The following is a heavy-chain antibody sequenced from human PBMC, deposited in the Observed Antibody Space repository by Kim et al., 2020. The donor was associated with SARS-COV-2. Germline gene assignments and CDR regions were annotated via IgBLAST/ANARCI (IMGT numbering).Heavy chain of an antibody. Sequence: SVKVSCKASGGTFSSYAISWVRQAPGQGLEWMGGIIPIFGTANYAQKFQGRVTITADESTSTAYMELSSLRSEDTAVYYCARVDYYDIKGTSYYYYYYMDVWGKGTTVTISS. CDR1: GGTFSSYA. J-gene: IGHJ6*03. CDR3: ARVDYYDIKGTSYYYYYYMDV. V-gene: IGHV1-69*13. D-gene: IGHD3-22*01. CDR2: IIPIFGTA.